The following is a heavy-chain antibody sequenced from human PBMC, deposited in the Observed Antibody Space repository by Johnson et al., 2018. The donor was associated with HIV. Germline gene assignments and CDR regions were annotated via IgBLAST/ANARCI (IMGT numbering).Heavy chain of an antibody. D-gene: IGHD6-6*01. CDR1: GFTVSSNY. V-gene: IGHV3-9*01. J-gene: IGHJ3*02. CDR2: ISWNSGSI. CDR3: AKDTTFSSSHAFDI. Sequence: VQLVESGGGVVQPGGSLRLSCAASGFTVSSNYMSWVRQAPGKGLEWVSGISWNSGSIGYADSVKGRFTISRDNAKNYLYLQMNSLRAEDTALYYCAKDTTFSSSHAFDIWGQGTMVTVSS.